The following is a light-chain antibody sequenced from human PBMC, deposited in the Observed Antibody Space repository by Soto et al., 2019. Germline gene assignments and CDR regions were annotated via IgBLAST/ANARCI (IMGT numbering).Light chain of an antibody. Sequence: QSVLTQPPSASGTPGQRVTISCSGSSSNIGRSSVHWYQQLPGTAPKLLVYSNNQRPSGVPDRFSGSKSGTSASLAISGLQSEDEADYHCAAWDDTLRGVVFGGGTKLTVL. J-gene: IGLJ2*01. CDR2: SNN. CDR1: SSNIGRSS. CDR3: AAWDDTLRGVV. V-gene: IGLV1-44*01.